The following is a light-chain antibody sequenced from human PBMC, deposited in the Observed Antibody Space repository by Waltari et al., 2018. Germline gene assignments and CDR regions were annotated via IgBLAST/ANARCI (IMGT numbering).Light chain of an antibody. CDR2: DVT. CDR3: SSYTGSSTYVV. CDR1: SRDVAGYTF. V-gene: IGLV2-14*03. Sequence: QSALTQPAPVSGSPGQSITISCTGTSRDVAGYTFVSWYRQYPGKAPKLIIYDVTKRPSGVSDRFSGSKSANAASLTISGLQAEDEALYYCSSYTGSSTYVVFGGGTKLTVL. J-gene: IGLJ2*01.